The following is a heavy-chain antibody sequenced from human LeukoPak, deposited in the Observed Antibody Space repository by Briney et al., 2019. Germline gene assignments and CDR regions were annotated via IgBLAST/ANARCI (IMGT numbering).Heavy chain of an antibody. D-gene: IGHD3-9*01. CDR2: IIPIFGTA. J-gene: IGHJ4*02. V-gene: IGHV1-69*13. CDR3: ARDQTGYGTN. Sequence: GASVKVSCKASGDTFSSYAISWVRQAPGQGLEWMGGIIPIFGTANYAQKFQGRVTITADESTSTAYMELSSLRSEDTAVYYCARDQTGYGTNWGQGTLVTVSS. CDR1: GDTFSSYA.